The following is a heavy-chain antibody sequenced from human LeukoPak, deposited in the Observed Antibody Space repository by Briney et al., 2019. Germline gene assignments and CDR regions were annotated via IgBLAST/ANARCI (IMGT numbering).Heavy chain of an antibody. Sequence: GGSLRLSCAASGFTVSGNYMNWVRQAPGKGLEWVSVLYTGGSTYYADSVKGRFTISRDTSKNTLYLQMDTLRAEDTAVYYCARDLGANYYGSGTYYFDYWGQGTLVTVSS. CDR3: ARDLGANYYGSGTYYFDY. V-gene: IGHV3-53*01. CDR1: GFTVSGNY. D-gene: IGHD3-10*01. CDR2: LYTGGST. J-gene: IGHJ4*02.